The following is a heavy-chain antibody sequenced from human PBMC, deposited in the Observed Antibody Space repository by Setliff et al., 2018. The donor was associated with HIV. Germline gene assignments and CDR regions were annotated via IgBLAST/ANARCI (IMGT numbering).Heavy chain of an antibody. CDR2: INHSGDT. J-gene: IGHJ3*02. CDR3: ARGRDYVWGNYHYSGGGAFDI. D-gene: IGHD3-16*02. CDR1: GGSFSGYF. Sequence: SETLSLTCAVYGGSFSGYFWSWIRQSPGRGLEWIGEINHSGDTYYNPSLKSRVSISIDTSKNQFSLKLTSVTAADTAVYYCARGRDYVWGNYHYSGGGAFDIGGQGTAVTVSS. V-gene: IGHV4-34*01.